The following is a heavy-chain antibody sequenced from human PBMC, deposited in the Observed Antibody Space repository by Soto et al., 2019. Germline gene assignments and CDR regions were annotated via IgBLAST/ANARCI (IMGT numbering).Heavy chain of an antibody. Sequence: QVQLQESGPGLVKPSEPLSLTCSVSGAAMTSYYWSWIRQPPGKGLECIGYIYGRGNTNYNPSLESRVTMSFDMSKNRFSLKLSSVTAADTAVYYCARVNVNSARYHFYYMDVWGKGTSVTVSS. J-gene: IGHJ6*03. D-gene: IGHD1-1*01. CDR1: GAAMTSYY. CDR3: ARVNVNSARYHFYYMDV. V-gene: IGHV4-59*12. CDR2: IYGRGNT.